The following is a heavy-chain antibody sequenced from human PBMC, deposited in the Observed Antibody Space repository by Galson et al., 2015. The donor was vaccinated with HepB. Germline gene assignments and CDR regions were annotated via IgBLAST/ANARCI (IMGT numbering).Heavy chain of an antibody. V-gene: IGHV3-30*02. J-gene: IGHJ6*02. CDR2: IRYDGSSK. CDR3: AKDRPIAAAGTFYYGMDV. D-gene: IGHD6-13*01. Sequence: SLRLSCAASGFTFSSYGMHWVRQAPGKGLEWVAFIRYDGSSKYYADSVKGRFTISRDNSKNTLFLQMNSLRAEDTAVYYCAKDRPIAAAGTFYYGMDVWGQGTTVTVSS. CDR1: GFTFSSYG.